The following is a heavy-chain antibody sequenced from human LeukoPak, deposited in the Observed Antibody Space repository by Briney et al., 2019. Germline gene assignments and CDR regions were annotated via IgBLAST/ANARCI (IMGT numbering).Heavy chain of an antibody. Sequence: PSETLSLTCTVSGGSISSYYWSWIRQPPGKGLEWIGYIYYSGSTNYNPSPKSRVTISVDTSKNQFSLKLSSVTAAATAVYYCARGPLSGSSAAFDIWGQGTMVTVSS. CDR1: GGSISSYY. J-gene: IGHJ3*02. D-gene: IGHD1-26*01. CDR3: ARGPLSGSSAAFDI. CDR2: IYYSGST. V-gene: IGHV4-59*01.